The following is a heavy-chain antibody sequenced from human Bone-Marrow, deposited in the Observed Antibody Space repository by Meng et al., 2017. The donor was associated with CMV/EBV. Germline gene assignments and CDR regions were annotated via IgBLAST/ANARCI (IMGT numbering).Heavy chain of an antibody. CDR3: ARDRDWELFDY. V-gene: IGHV3-74*03. Sequence: VQLVESGGGLVRPVGSMGLSCAVSGFTFSDYNIHWVRQAPGKGLVWVSRINTDANERTYEDSVKGRFSITRDNAKNTVFLQMNSLRAEDTAIYYCARDRDWELFDYWGQGILVTVSS. CDR1: GFTFSDYN. J-gene: IGHJ4*02. CDR2: INTDANER. D-gene: IGHD3-10*01.